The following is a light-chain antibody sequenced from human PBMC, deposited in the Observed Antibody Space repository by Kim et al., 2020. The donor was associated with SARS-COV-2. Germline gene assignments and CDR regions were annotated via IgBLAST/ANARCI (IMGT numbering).Light chain of an antibody. Sequence: QSITLSRTRPRSDVCYYNSDPWYQQHPGKVPKLIISDVSERASGVSNRFSGPQSGNTASLTISGLRAEDEADYYCSSHATSSTYVFGSGTRVTVL. CDR1: RSDVCYYNS. J-gene: IGLJ1*01. CDR3: SSHATSSTYV. V-gene: IGLV2-14*04. CDR2: DVS.